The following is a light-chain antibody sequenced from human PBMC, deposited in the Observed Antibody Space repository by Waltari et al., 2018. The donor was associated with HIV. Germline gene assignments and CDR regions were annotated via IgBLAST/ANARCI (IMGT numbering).Light chain of an antibody. CDR3: QQYNNWWT. CDR2: DSS. J-gene: IGKJ1*01. Sequence: EIVMTQSPATLSVSPGERATLSCRASQSVRSNLAWYQQKPGQAPRLLIYDSSTRATGIPARFSGSGSGTEFSLTISSLQSEGFAVYYCQQYNNWWTFGQGTKVEIK. V-gene: IGKV3-15*01. CDR1: QSVRSN.